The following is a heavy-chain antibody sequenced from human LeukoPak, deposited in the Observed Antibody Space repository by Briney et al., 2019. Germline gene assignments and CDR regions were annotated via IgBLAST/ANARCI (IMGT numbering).Heavy chain of an antibody. CDR2: LYNSGST. Sequence: SETLSLICSVSGGSTSGYYWSWIRQPPGKGLEWIGYLYNSGSTNYNPSLKSRVTISVDTSKNQFSLKLSSVTAADTAVYYCARGGSGVAFDYWGQGTLVTVSS. D-gene: IGHD7-27*01. CDR3: ARGGSGVAFDY. V-gene: IGHV4-59*01. J-gene: IGHJ4*02. CDR1: GGSTSGYY.